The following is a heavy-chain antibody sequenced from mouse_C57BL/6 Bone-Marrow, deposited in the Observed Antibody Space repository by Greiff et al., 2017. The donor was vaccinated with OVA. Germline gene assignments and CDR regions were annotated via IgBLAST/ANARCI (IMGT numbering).Heavy chain of an antibody. CDR2: IYPGSGRT. D-gene: IGHD1-1*01. Sequence: QVQLQQPGAELVKPGASVKMSCKASGYTFTSYWITWVKQRPGQGLEWIGDIYPGSGRTNYNEKFKSKATLTVDTSSSTAYMQLISLTSEDSAVFYVAKSGITTVEGDFAMDYWGQGTSVTVSS. CDR3: AKSGITTVEGDFAMDY. CDR1: GYTFTSYW. V-gene: IGHV1-55*01. J-gene: IGHJ4*01.